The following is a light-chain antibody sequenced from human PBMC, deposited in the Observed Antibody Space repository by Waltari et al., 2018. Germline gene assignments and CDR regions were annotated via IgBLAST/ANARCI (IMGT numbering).Light chain of an antibody. CDR2: SNN. J-gene: IGLJ3*02. CDR1: SSNIGSTT. V-gene: IGLV1-44*01. CDR3: AAWDDSLAWV. Sequence: QSVLTQPPSASGTPGQRVTISCSGRSSNIGSTTVNWYQQHPGTAPKLLIYSNNQRPSGVPGRCSGSKSGTSASLAISGLQSEDEADYYCAAWDDSLAWVFGGGTKLTVL.